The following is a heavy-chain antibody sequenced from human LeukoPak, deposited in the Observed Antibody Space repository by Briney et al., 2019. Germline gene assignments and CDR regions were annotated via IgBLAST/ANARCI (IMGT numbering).Heavy chain of an antibody. CDR2: IYTSGSA. Sequence: SETLSLTCAVYGGSFSGYYWSWIRQPAGKGLEWIGGIYTSGSANYNPSLKSRVTISVDTSKNQFSLRLSSVTAADTAVYYCARVSRLTILGFDYWGQGTLVTVSS. V-gene: IGHV4-59*10. CDR1: GGSFSGYY. CDR3: ARVSRLTILGFDY. D-gene: IGHD5-24*01. J-gene: IGHJ4*02.